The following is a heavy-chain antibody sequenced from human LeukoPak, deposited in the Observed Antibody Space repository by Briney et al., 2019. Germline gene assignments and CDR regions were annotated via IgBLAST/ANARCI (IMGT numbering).Heavy chain of an antibody. CDR2: IYYSGST. CDR3: ARMAGHYDFWSGRNWFDP. CDR1: GGSISSGGYY. J-gene: IGHJ5*02. V-gene: IGHV4-31*03. D-gene: IGHD3-3*01. Sequence: LSLTCTVSGGSISSGGYYWSWIRQHPGKGLEWIGYIYYSGSTYYNPSLKSRVTISVDTSKNQFSLKLSSVTAADTAEYYCARMAGHYDFWSGRNWFDPWGQGTLVTVSS.